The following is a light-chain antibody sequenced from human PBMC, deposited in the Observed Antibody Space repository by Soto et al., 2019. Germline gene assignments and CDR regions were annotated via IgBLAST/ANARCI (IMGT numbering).Light chain of an antibody. CDR2: RSD. CDR3: SARDDILSGVV. J-gene: IGLJ2*01. CDR1: SWNIGSNH. V-gene: IGLV1-47*01. Sequence: QSVLTQPPSASGTPGQRVTISCSGSSWNIGSNHVYWYQQLPGMAPKLLMYRSDHLPTGGPDRFSGSKSGTSASLAISGLRSDDEDDYYCSARDDILSGVVFGGGTKLTVL.